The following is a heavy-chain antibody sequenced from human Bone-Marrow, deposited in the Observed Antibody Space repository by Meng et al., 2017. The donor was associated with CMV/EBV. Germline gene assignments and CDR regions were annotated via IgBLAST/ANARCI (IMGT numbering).Heavy chain of an antibody. CDR1: GFTFSDYY. Sequence: QGQLVQSGAEMKKPGASVKVSCTTSGFTFSDYYIHWVRQAPGQGLEWMGWVNSKNEATNYARKFQGRVSMTRDTSISTAHMELSRLMSDDTAVYYCVRSSGWSLFDYWGQGTLVTVSS. J-gene: IGHJ4*02. CDR3: VRSSGWSLFDY. D-gene: IGHD6-19*01. V-gene: IGHV1-2*02. CDR2: VNSKNEAT.